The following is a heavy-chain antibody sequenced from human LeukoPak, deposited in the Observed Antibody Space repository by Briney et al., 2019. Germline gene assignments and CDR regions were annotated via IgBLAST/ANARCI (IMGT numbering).Heavy chain of an antibody. CDR3: VRCGSYCLDY. J-gene: IGHJ4*02. D-gene: IGHD1-26*01. CDR2: IYRTGSA. V-gene: IGHV4-4*02. Sequence: PSGTLSLTCGVSGGSISNGNWWSWVRQPPGKGLEWIGEIYRTGSANYNPSLKSRVTISVDKSKNQFSLSLNCVTAADTAVYYCVRCGSYCLDYWGQGTLVTVSS. CDR1: GGSISNGNW.